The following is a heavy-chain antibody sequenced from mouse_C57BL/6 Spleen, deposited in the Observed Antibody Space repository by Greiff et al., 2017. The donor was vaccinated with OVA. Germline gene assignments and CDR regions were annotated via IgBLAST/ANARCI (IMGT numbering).Heavy chain of an antibody. V-gene: IGHV7-1*01. J-gene: IGHJ4*01. CDR1: GFTFSDFY. D-gene: IGHD2-2*01. CDR2: SRNKANDYTT. Sequence: EVKVVESGGGLVQSGRSLRLSCATSGFTFSDFYMEWVRQAPGKGLEWIAASRNKANDYTTEYSASVKGRFIVSRDTSQSILYLQMNALRAEDTAIYYCARAAYGYDVEDYAMDYWGQGTSVTVSS. CDR3: ARAAYGYDVEDYAMDY.